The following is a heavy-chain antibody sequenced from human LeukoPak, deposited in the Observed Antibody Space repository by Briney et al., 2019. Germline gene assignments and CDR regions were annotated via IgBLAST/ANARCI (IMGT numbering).Heavy chain of an antibody. CDR1: GDSVSSNSAA. J-gene: IGHJ4*02. CDR3: ARGPAPRTRPGIAVADPHGFDY. D-gene: IGHD6-19*01. CDR2: TYYRSKWYN. V-gene: IGHV6-1*01. Sequence: SQTLSLTCAISGDSVSSNSAAWNWIRQTPSRGLEWLGRTYYRSKWYNDYAVSVKSRITINPDTSKNQFSLQLSSVTAADTAVYYCARGPAPRTRPGIAVADPHGFDYWGQGTLVTVSS.